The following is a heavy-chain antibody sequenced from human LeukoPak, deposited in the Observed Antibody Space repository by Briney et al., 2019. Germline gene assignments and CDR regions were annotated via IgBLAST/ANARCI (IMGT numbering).Heavy chain of an antibody. CDR3: ARVPLLRRYYYGMDV. Sequence: GASVKVSCKASGGTFSSYAISWVRQAPGQGLEWMGRIIPILGIANYAQKFQGRVTITADKSTSTAYMELSSLRSEDTAVYYCARVPLLRRYYYGMDVWGQGTTVTVSS. D-gene: IGHD2-15*01. CDR1: GGTFSSYA. CDR2: IIPILGIA. J-gene: IGHJ6*02. V-gene: IGHV1-69*04.